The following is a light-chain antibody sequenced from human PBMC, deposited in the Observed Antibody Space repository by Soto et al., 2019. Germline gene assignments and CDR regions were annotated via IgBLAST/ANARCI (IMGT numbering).Light chain of an antibody. CDR2: GAS. J-gene: IGKJ5*01. CDR3: QQYGSSPIT. V-gene: IGKV3-20*01. CDR1: QSVGSD. Sequence: EIVMTQSPATLSVSPGERATLSCRASQSVGSDLAWYQQRPGQAPRLLIYGASSRATGIPDRFSGSGSGTDFTLTISRLEPEDFAVYYCQQYGSSPITFGQGTRLEMK.